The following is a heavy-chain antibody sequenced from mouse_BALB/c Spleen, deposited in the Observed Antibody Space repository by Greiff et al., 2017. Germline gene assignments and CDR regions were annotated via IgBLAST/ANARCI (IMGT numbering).Heavy chain of an antibody. CDR1: GFTFSSYT. J-gene: IGHJ2*01. CDR3: ARQGGLRYYFDY. CDR2: ISNGGGST. V-gene: IGHV5-12-2*01. Sequence: EVKLVESGGGLVQPGGSLKLSCAASGFTFSSYTMSWVRQTPEKRLEWVAYISNGGGSTYYPDTVKGRFTISRDNAKNTLYLQMSSLKSEDTAMYYCARQGGLRYYFDYWGQGTTLTVSS. D-gene: IGHD2-4*01.